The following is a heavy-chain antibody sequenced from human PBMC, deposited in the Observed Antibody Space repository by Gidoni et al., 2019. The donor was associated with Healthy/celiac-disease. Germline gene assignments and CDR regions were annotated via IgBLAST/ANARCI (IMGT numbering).Heavy chain of an antibody. Sequence: QVTLKESGPVLVKPTETMTRTCTASGFSLRNARMGVSWIRQPPGKALEWLAHIFSNDEKSYSTYLKSRLTISKDTSKSQVVLTMTNMDPVDTATYSCASGGAKTGTVDAFDIWGQGTMVTVSS. D-gene: IGHD1-1*01. V-gene: IGHV2-26*01. CDR2: IFSNDEK. J-gene: IGHJ3*02. CDR3: ASGGAKTGTVDAFDI. CDR1: GFSLRNARMG.